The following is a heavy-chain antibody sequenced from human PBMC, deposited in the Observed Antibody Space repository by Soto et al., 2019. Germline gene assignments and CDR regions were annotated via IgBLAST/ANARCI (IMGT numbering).Heavy chain of an antibody. Sequence: SETLSLTCTVSGGSISSSSYYWGWIRQPPGKGLEWIGSIYYSGSTYYNRSLKSRVTISVDTSKNQFSLKLSSVTAADTAVYYCARPLYYYGSGSYGAFDIWGQGTMVTVSS. CDR1: GGSISSSSYY. CDR2: IYYSGST. D-gene: IGHD3-10*01. CDR3: ARPLYYYGSGSYGAFDI. J-gene: IGHJ3*02. V-gene: IGHV4-39*01.